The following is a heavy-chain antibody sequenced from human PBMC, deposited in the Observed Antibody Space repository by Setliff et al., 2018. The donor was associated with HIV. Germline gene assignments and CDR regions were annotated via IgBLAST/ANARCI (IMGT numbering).Heavy chain of an antibody. CDR2: IGQDGSEK. CDR3: ARCAAGLYCRNSFDY. Sequence: ETLSLTCAVYGGSFSGSYWSWVRQAPGKGLQWVANIGQDGSEKYYVDSVRGRFTISRDNAENSLDLEMKYLIDEDTAVYYCARCAAGLYCRNSFDYWGRGTLVTVSS. J-gene: IGHJ4*02. V-gene: IGHV3-7*03. D-gene: IGHD1-26*01. CDR1: GGSFSGSY.